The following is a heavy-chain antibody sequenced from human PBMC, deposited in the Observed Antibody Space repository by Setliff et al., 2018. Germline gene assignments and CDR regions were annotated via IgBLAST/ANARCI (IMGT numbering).Heavy chain of an antibody. CDR2: IDQGGST. D-gene: IGHD2-8*02. V-gene: IGHV4-34*01. CDR3: ARAPQYTNYWYALSWFDP. J-gene: IGHJ5*02. Sequence: SETLSLTCAVYGGSFSDSHWSWIRQPPGKGLEWIGEIDQGGSTNYNPSLKSRVTISLDTSKNQFSLKLASMTAADTAIYYCARAPQYTNYWYALSWFDPWGQGALVTVSS. CDR1: GGSFSDSH.